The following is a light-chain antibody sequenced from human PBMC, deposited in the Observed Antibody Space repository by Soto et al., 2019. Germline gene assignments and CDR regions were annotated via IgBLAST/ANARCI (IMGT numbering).Light chain of an antibody. CDR3: QSYDSSLSGSV. J-gene: IGLJ2*01. Sequence: QSVLTQPPSVSGAPGPRVTISCTGSSSNIGAGYDVHWYQQLPGTAPKLLIYGNSNRPSGVPDQFSGSKSGTSASLAITGLQAEDEADYYCQSYDSSLSGSVFGGGTQLTV. CDR2: GNS. V-gene: IGLV1-40*01. CDR1: SSNIGAGYD.